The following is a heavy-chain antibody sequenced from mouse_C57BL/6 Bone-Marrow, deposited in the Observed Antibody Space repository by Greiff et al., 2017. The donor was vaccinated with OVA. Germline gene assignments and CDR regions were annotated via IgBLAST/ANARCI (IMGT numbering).Heavy chain of an antibody. CDR2: ISNLAYSI. Sequence: EVMLVESGGGLVQPGGSLKLSCAASGFTFSDYGMAWVRQAPRKGPEWVAFISNLAYSIYYADTVTGRFTISRENAKNTLYLEMSSLRSEDTAMYYCARLGYYGSDWYFDVWGTGTTVTVSS. D-gene: IGHD1-2*01. CDR3: ARLGYYGSDWYFDV. CDR1: GFTFSDYG. J-gene: IGHJ1*03. V-gene: IGHV5-15*04.